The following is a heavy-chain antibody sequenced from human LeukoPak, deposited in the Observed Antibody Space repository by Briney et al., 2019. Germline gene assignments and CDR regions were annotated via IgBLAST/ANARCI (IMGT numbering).Heavy chain of an antibody. D-gene: IGHD2-15*01. CDR1: GYTFTNYG. Sequence: GASVKVSCKASGYTFTNYGISWVRQAPGQGLEWMGWISAYNGNTNYAQKLQGRVTMTTDTSTSTAYMELRSLRSDDTAVYYCAREYCSXXSXYQPFFDYWGQGTLVTVS. CDR2: ISAYNGNT. CDR3: AREYCSXXSXYQPFFDY. V-gene: IGHV1-18*01. J-gene: IGHJ4*02.